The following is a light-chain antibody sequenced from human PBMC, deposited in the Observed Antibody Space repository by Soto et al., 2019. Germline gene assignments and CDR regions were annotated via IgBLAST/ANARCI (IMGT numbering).Light chain of an antibody. J-gene: IGKJ2*03. CDR1: QSVSSNY. Sequence: EIVLTQSPGTLSLSPGDRVTLSCRASQSVSSNYLAWYQQKPGQAPRLLIYATSARATGIPDRFSGSGSGTAFTLTISKLELEDFAMYYCQQYGDYNSPRYSFGQGTRLE. CDR3: QQYGDYNSPRYS. V-gene: IGKV3-20*01. CDR2: ATS.